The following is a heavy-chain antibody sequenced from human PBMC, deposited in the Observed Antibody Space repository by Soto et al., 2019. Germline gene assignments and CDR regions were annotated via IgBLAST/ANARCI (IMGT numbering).Heavy chain of an antibody. CDR1: GGLYSSYA. CDR2: IIPLFGTT. J-gene: IGHJ4*02. V-gene: IGHV1-69*13. Sequence: GASVKVSCKASGGLYSSYALSWVRQAPGQGLEWLGGIIPLFGTTSYARKFQGRVTITADELTTTAYMELSSLTSEDTVIYYCARDNSSDSSGYYNSDLGYYLDYCGQGPQVTV. CDR3: ARDNSSDSSGYYNSDLGYYLDY. D-gene: IGHD3-22*01.